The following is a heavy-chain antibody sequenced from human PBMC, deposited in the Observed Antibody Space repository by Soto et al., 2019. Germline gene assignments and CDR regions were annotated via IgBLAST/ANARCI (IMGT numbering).Heavy chain of an antibody. CDR2: IWYDGSIK. CDR1: GFTFSKYT. Sequence: QVQLVESGGGVVQPGRSLRLSCAASGFTFSKYTMHWVRQAPGKGLEWAAVIWYDGSIKYFADSVKGRFTLSRDNSKNPLDRKRGSGRAEDRGVYYGGGEAGGEGGGGGGMDVWGQGTTVTVSS. CDR3: GGEAGGEGGGGGGMDV. D-gene: IGHD3-16*01. J-gene: IGHJ6*02. V-gene: IGHV3-33*01.